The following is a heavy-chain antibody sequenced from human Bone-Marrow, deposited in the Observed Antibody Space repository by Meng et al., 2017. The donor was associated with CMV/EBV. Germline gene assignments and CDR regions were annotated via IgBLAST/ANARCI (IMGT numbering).Heavy chain of an antibody. J-gene: IGHJ4*02. CDR1: GFTFGDYT. CDR2: IRKISYGGTT. Sequence: GESLKISCRGSGFTFGDYTMTWVRQAPGKGLEWIGLIRKISYGGTTEYAPSVKGRFTISRDNSEGIAYLQMDSLETEDTALYYCSRGRQDGNAGYYLDYWGLGTEVTVSS. V-gene: IGHV3-49*04. D-gene: IGHD3-9*01. CDR3: SRGRQDGNAGYYLDY.